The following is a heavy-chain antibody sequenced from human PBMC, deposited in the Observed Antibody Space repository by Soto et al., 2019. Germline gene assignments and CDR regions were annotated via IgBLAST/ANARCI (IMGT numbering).Heavy chain of an antibody. CDR1: GFTFSTYW. Sequence: EVHLVESGGGLVQPGGSLRLSCAASGFTFSTYWMHWVRQAPGKGLVWVSRINADGTTTTYADSVKGRFTISRDNAKNTLYLQMTSLRAEDTAVYFCATVATNSYNWVDPWGQGTLVTISS. J-gene: IGHJ5*02. V-gene: IGHV3-74*01. CDR2: INADGTTT. D-gene: IGHD1-1*01. CDR3: ATVATNSYNWVDP.